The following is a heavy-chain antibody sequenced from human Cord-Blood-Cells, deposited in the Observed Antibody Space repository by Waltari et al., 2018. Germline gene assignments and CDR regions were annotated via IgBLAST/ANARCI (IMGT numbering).Heavy chain of an antibody. V-gene: IGHV4-34*01. CDR2: INHSGST. Sequence: QVQLQQWGAGLLKPSEPLSLTCAVYGGSFSGYYWSWIRQPPGKGLEWIGDINHSGSTNYNPSLKSRVTISVDTSKNQFSLKLSSVTAADTAVYYCARGFDSSPTFDYWGQGTLVTVSS. CDR1: GGSFSGYY. J-gene: IGHJ4*02. D-gene: IGHD3-10*01. CDR3: ARGFDSSPTFDY.